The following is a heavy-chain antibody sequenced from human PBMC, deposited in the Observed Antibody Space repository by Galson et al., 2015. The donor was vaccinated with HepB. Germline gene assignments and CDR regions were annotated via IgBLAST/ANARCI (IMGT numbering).Heavy chain of an antibody. CDR2: TYYRSKWYN. CDR3: ARAGEWYYDILTGHDQGYFDL. Sequence: CAISGDSVSSNSAAWNWIRQSPSRGLEWLGRTYYRSKWYNDYAVSMKSRITINPDTSKNQFSLQLNSVTPEDTAVYYCARAGEWYYDILTGHDQGYFDLWGRGTLVTVSS. D-gene: IGHD3-9*01. CDR1: GDSVSSNSAA. J-gene: IGHJ2*01. V-gene: IGHV6-1*01.